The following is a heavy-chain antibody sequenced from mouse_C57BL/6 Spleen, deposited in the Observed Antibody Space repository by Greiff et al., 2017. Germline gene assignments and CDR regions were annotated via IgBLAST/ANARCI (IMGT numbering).Heavy chain of an antibody. D-gene: IGHD2-1*01. CDR3: TPHYGNYEGYAMDY. Sequence: VKLMESGAELVRPGASVTLSCKASGYTFTDYEMHWVKQTPVHGLEWIGAIDPETGGTAYNQKFKGKAILTADKSSSTAYMELRSLTSEDSAVYYCTPHYGNYEGYAMDYWGQGTSVTVSS. CDR1: GYTFTDYE. J-gene: IGHJ4*01. V-gene: IGHV1-15*01. CDR2: IDPETGGT.